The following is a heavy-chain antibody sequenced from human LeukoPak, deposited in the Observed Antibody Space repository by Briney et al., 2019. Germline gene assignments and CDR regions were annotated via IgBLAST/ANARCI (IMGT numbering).Heavy chain of an antibody. D-gene: IGHD3-10*01. J-gene: IGHJ4*02. CDR3: ARDLSGSLYFDY. Sequence: SETLSLTCTVSGASISPYYWNWIRQPAGKGLEWIGRLYPSGSSDYNPSLKSRVSVSVGTSNNQFSLRVTSVTAADTAIYYCARDLSGSLYFDYWGQGILVTVSA. V-gene: IGHV4-4*07. CDR2: LYPSGSS. CDR1: GASISPYY.